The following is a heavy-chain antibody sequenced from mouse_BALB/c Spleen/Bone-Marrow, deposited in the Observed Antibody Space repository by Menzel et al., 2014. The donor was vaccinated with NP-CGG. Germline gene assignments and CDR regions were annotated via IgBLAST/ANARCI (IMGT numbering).Heavy chain of an antibody. V-gene: IGHV1S56*01. CDR3: ARSGDSSGYGFAY. J-gene: IGHJ3*01. CDR2: LYPGDGST. Sequence: VQLQQSGAELARPGASVKLSCKASGYTFTSYDINWVKQRPGQGLEWIGWLYPGDGSTKYNEKFKGKATLTADKSSSTAYMQLSSLTSENSAVYFCARSGDSSGYGFAYWGQGTLVTVSA. CDR1: GYTFTSYD. D-gene: IGHD3-2*01.